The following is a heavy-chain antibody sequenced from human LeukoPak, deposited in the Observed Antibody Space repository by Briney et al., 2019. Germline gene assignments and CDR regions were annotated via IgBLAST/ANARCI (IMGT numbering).Heavy chain of an antibody. CDR2: IYSGTST. V-gene: IGHV3-53*01. D-gene: IGHD5-18*01. CDR3: ARDRKYNYGYGFDY. J-gene: IGHJ4*02. Sequence: GGSLRLSCAGSGFSFSDYSMSWIRQAPGKGLEWVSVIYSGTSTNYADSVKGRFTISRDNSKNTLFLQMNSLRAEDTALYYCARDRKYNYGYGFDYWGQGTLVTGSS. CDR1: GFSFSDYS.